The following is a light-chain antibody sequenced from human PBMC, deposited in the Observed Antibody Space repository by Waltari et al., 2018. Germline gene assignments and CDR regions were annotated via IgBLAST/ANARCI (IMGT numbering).Light chain of an antibody. CDR3: QQSFSSPWT. CDR2: GAS. CDR1: QNIRTY. V-gene: IGKV1-39*01. J-gene: IGKJ1*01. Sequence: DIQMTQPPSSLSASVGDTVTVTCRASQNIRTYLNWYQQKPAKAPKLLIYGASTLQRGVPSRFRGSASGTEFTLTVTNLQPDDFATYFCQQSFSSPWTFGQGTTVNI.